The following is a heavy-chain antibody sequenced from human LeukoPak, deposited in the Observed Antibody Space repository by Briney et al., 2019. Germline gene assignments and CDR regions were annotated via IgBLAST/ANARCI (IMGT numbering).Heavy chain of an antibody. J-gene: IGHJ4*02. CDR2: IYYSGST. V-gene: IGHV4-31*03. CDR1: GGSISSGGYY. CDR3: ARDRTSGYYVDY. D-gene: IGHD3-3*01. Sequence: PSQTLSLTCTVSGGSISSGGYYWSWIRQHPEKGLEWIGYIYYSGSTYYNPSLKSRVTISVDTSKNQFSLKLSSVTAADTAVYYCARDRTSGYYVDYWGQGTLVTVTS.